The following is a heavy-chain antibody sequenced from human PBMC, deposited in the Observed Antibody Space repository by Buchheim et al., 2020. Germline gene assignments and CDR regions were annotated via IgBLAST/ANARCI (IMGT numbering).Heavy chain of an antibody. CDR3: AHRGPIREYSYGATFDY. V-gene: IGHV2-5*02. CDR1: GFSLSTSGVG. Sequence: QITLKESGPTLVKPTQTLTLTCTFSGFSLSTSGVGVGWIRQPPGKALEWLALIYWDDDKRYSPSLKSRLTITKVTSKNQVVLTMTNMDPVDTATYYCAHRGPIREYSYGATFDYWGQGTL. D-gene: IGHD4/OR15-4a*01. CDR2: IYWDDDK. J-gene: IGHJ4*02.